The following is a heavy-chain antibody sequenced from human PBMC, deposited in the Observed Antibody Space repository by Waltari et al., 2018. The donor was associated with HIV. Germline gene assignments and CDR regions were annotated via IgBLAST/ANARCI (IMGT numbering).Heavy chain of an antibody. J-gene: IGHJ6*02. Sequence: VQLRESGPGLVRPSQTLSLTCTVSGASIVSGGYNYNWVRQPAGKGLEWIGRISTSCGVKDNPALKSRVTISRDTSRNRVSLELNAVTAADTAVYYCAGDEIVSSPHYYGLDVWGQGTTVIVSS. CDR1: GASIVSGGY. CDR2: ISTSCGV. D-gene: IGHD6-13*01. CDR3: AGDEIVSSPHYYGLDV. V-gene: IGHV4-61*02.